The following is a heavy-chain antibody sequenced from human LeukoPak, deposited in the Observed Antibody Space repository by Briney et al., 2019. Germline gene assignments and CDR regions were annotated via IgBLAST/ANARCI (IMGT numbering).Heavy chain of an antibody. D-gene: IGHD3-22*01. Sequence: HSGRSLRLSCAASGFTFSSYGMQWVRQAPGKGREWVAVIWYDGSNKYYADSVKGRFTISRHNSKNTLYLQMNSLRAEDTAVYYCARDSSGYYPLEYFQHWGQGTLVTVSS. CDR2: IWYDGSNK. J-gene: IGHJ1*01. CDR1: GFTFSSYG. V-gene: IGHV3-33*01. CDR3: ARDSSGYYPLEYFQH.